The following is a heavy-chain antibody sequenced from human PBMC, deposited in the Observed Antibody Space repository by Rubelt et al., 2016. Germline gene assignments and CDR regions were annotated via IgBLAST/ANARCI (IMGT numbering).Heavy chain of an antibody. CDR3: ARGEVGATGSFDY. V-gene: IGHV3-21*01. CDR2: ISSSSSYI. Sequence: EVRLVESGGGLVKPGGSLRLSCAASGFTFSSYSMNWVRQAPGKGLEWVSSISSSSSYIYYADSVKGRFTISRDNAKNSLYLQMNRQRAGETAVYYCARGEVGATGSFDYWGQGTLVTVSS. CDR1: GFTFSSYS. J-gene: IGHJ4*02. D-gene: IGHD1-26*01.